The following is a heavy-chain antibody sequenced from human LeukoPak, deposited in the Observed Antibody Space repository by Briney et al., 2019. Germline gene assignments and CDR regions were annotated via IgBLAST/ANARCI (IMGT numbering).Heavy chain of an antibody. J-gene: IGHJ4*02. Sequence: ASVKVSCKTSGYTFTNYAMHWVRQAPGQRLEWMGWINAGDGNTKYSQKFQGRVTITADESTSTAYMELSSLRSEDTAVYYCARGTSSSPAGYYWGQGTLVTVSS. CDR1: GYTFTNYA. V-gene: IGHV1-3*01. D-gene: IGHD6-6*01. CDR3: ARGTSSSPAGYY. CDR2: INAGDGNT.